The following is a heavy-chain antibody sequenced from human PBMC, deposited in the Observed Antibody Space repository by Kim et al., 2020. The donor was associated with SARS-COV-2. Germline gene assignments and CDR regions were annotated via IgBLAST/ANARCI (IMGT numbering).Heavy chain of an antibody. CDR1: GGSISSGGYY. J-gene: IGHJ4*02. Sequence: SETLSLTCTVSGGSISSGGYYWSWIRQHPGKGLEWIGYIYYSGSTYYNPSLKSRVTISVDTSKNQFSLKLSSVTAADTAVYYCARVSDRRGYSGYDEGPYFDYWGQGTLVTVSS. D-gene: IGHD5-12*01. V-gene: IGHV4-31*03. CDR2: IYYSGST. CDR3: ARVSDRRGYSGYDEGPYFDY.